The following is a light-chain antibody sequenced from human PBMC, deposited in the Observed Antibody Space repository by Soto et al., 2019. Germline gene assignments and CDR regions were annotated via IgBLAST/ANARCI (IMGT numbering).Light chain of an antibody. CDR2: GNS. V-gene: IGLV1-40*01. CDR3: QSYESSLSGYV. Sequence: QSVLTQPPSVSGAPGQRVTISCTGSSSNIGAGYDVHWYQQLPGTAPKLLIYGNSDRPSGVPDRFSGSKSGTSASLAITGLQAEDDADYYCQSYESSLSGYVFGTGTKLTVL. CDR1: SSNIGAGYD. J-gene: IGLJ1*01.